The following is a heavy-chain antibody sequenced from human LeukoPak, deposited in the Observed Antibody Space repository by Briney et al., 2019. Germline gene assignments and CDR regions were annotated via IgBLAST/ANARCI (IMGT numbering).Heavy chain of an antibody. CDR2: ISYDGSNK. D-gene: IGHD3-10*01. J-gene: IGHJ4*02. Sequence: PGGSLRLSCAASGFTFSSYAMPWVRQAPGKGLEWVAVISYDGSNKYYADSVKGRFTISRDNSKNTLYLQMNSPRAEDTAVYYCAKLSITMVRGVIGPFDYWGQGTLVTVSS. CDR1: GFTFSSYA. V-gene: IGHV3-30*04. CDR3: AKLSITMVRGVIGPFDY.